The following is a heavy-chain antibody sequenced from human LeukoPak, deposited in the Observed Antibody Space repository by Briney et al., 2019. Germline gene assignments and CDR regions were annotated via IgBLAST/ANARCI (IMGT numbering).Heavy chain of an antibody. CDR2: IIPIFGTA. CDR1: GYTFTSYG. CDR3: ARWDCGGDCGGYYYGMDV. Sequence: SVNVSCKASGYTFTSYGISWVRQAPGQGLEWMGGIIPIFGTANYAQKFQGRVTITADESTSTAYMELSSLRSEDTAVYYCARWDCGGDCGGYYYGMDVWGQGTTVTVSS. V-gene: IGHV1-69*13. D-gene: IGHD2-21*02. J-gene: IGHJ6*02.